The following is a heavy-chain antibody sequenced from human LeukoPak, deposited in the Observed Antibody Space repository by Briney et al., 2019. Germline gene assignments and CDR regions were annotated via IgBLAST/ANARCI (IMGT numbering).Heavy chain of an antibody. V-gene: IGHV4-34*01. CDR3: ARDPRLRLGELSFRLDY. Sequence: SETLSLTCAVYGGSFSGYYWSWIRQPPGKGLEWIGEINHSGSTNYNPSLKSRVTISVDTSKNQLSLKLSSVTAADTAVYYCARDPRLRLGELSFRLDYWGQGTLVTVSS. CDR2: INHSGST. D-gene: IGHD3-16*02. CDR1: GGSFSGYY. J-gene: IGHJ4*02.